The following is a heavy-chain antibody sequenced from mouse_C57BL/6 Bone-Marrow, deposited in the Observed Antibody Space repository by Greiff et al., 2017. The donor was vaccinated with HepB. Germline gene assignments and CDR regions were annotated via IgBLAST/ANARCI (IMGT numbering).Heavy chain of an antibody. J-gene: IGHJ1*03. CDR1: GFTFSDYG. Sequence: EVKLVESGGGLVKPGGSLKLSCAASGFTFSDYGMHWVRQAPEKGLEWVAYISSGSSTIYYADTVKGRFTISRDNAKNTLFLQMTRLRSEDTAMYYCARPGYLDWYFDVWGTGTTVTVSS. CDR3: ARPGYLDWYFDV. CDR2: ISSGSSTI. V-gene: IGHV5-17*01. D-gene: IGHD1-2*01.